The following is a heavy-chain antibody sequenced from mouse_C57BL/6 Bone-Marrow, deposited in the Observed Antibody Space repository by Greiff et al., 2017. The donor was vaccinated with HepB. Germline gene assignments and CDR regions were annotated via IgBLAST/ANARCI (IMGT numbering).Heavy chain of an antibody. D-gene: IGHD2-4*01. V-gene: IGHV1-15*01. J-gene: IGHJ2*01. CDR1: GYTFTDYE. CDR2: IDPETGGT. Sequence: QVQLQQSGAELVRPGASVTLSCKASGYTFTDYEMHWVKQTPVHGLEWIGAIDPETGGTAYNQKFKGKAILTADKSSSTAYMELRSLTSEDSAVYYCTRRRKNYYDPFDYWGQGTTLTVSS. CDR3: TRRRKNYYDPFDY.